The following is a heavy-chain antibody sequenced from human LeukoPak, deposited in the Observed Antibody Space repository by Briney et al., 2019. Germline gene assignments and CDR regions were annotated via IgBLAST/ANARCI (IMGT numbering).Heavy chain of an antibody. CDR2: ISGSGGGT. D-gene: IGHD4-23*01. V-gene: IGHV3-23*01. Sequence: GGSLRLSCAASGFTFSSYGMSWVRQAPGKGLEWVSAISGSGGGTYYADSVKGRFTVSRDNSKNTLYLQMNSLRAEDTAVYYCAKDLATSTVVTPVDYWGQGTLVTVSS. J-gene: IGHJ4*02. CDR1: GFTFSSYG. CDR3: AKDLATSTVVTPVDY.